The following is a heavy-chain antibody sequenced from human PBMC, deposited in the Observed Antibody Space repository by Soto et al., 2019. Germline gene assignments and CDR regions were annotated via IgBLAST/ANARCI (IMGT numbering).Heavy chain of an antibody. J-gene: IGHJ3*02. CDR1: GFTFSDYY. Sequence: QVQLVESGGGLVKPGGSLRLSCAASGFTFSDYYMSWIRQAPGKGLEWVSYISSSGSTIYYADSVKGRFTISRDNAKNSLYLQMNSLRAGDAAVYYCARAEGGYCTNGVCYGGDAFDIWGQGTMVTVSS. V-gene: IGHV3-11*01. CDR2: ISSSGSTI. D-gene: IGHD2-8*01. CDR3: ARAEGGYCTNGVCYGGDAFDI.